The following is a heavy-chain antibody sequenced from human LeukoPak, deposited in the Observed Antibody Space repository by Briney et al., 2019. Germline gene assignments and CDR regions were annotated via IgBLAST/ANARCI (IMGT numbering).Heavy chain of an antibody. CDR1: GFSFTVYY. D-gene: IGHD5-12*01. CDR3: AKDGRNIVANRNHHFDY. J-gene: IGHJ4*02. Sequence: ASVKVSCKASGFSFTVYYIHWVRQAPGQGLEWMGWISPDSGGTNFAQKFQGRVTMTRDTSISTAYMELSRLRSDDTAVYYCAKDGRNIVANRNHHFDYWSQGTLVTVSS. V-gene: IGHV1-2*02. CDR2: ISPDSGGT.